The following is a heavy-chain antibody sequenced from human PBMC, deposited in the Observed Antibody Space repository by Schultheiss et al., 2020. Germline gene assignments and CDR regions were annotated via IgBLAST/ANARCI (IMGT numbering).Heavy chain of an antibody. J-gene: IGHJ6*02. V-gene: IGHV1-3*01. CDR2: INAGNGNT. Sequence: ASVKVSCKASGYTFTSYAMHWVRQAPGQRLEWMGWINAGNGNTKYSQKFQGRVTITRDTSASTAYMELRSLRSDDTAVYYCARDDPGGVDVWGQGTTGTVSS. CDR1: GYTFTSYA. D-gene: IGHD1-14*01. CDR3: ARDDPGGVDV.